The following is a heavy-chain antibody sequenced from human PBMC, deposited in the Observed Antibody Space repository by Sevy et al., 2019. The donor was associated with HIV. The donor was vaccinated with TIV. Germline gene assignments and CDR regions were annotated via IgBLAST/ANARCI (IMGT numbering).Heavy chain of an antibody. CDR3: ATGDTIVGGSDPQFGY. CDR1: GYTLNEVF. CDR2: FDPEDGER. D-gene: IGHD1-26*01. J-gene: IGHJ4*02. Sequence: ASVKVSCKVSGYTLNEVFMHWVRQAPGKGLEWMGGFDPEDGERIYAQEFQGRVTVTEDTSTDTAYMELSNLRSEDTAVYYCATGDTIVGGSDPQFGYWGQGTLVTVSS. V-gene: IGHV1-24*01.